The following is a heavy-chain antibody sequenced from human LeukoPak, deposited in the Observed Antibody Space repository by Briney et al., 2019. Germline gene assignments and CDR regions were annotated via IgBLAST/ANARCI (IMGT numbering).Heavy chain of an antibody. CDR3: TTAYVIVTGYLGRDY. CDR2: LKSKPDAGTT. CDR1: GFSFINAL. D-gene: IGHD3-9*01. V-gene: IGHV3-15*01. J-gene: IGHJ4*02. Sequence: GGSLRLSRAPCGFSFINALLSWVGQPPRKGREWVGRLKSKPDAGTTDYPEPLKSRFTISRDDSKNTLYLQMNSLKTEDTAVYYCTTAYVIVTGYLGRDYWGQGTLVTVSS.